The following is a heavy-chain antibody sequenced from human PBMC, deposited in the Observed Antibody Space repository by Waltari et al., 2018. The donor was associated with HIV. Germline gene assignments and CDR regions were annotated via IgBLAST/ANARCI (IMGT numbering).Heavy chain of an antibody. CDR3: VVGPHYFDGPEGRGRLDYFQN. V-gene: IGHV5-51*01. CDR1: GYKFNTYW. Sequence: EVQLVQSRKEIKKPGESLKISCKGSGYKFNTYWIGWVRQMPGKGLEWLGIINPGNSDTRYSRSSQGQVTISADTSVTTAYLHWRSLKASDTAKYYCVVGPHYFDGPEGRGRLDYFQNWGQGTLVTVSS. J-gene: IGHJ1*01. D-gene: IGHD3-9*01. CDR2: INPGNSDT.